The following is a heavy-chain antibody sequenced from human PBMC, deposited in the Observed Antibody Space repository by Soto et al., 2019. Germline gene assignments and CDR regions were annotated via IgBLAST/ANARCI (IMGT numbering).Heavy chain of an antibody. D-gene: IGHD3-10*01. CDR2: IYYSGST. Sequence: SETLSLTSTFSGFSISSYYWSWIRQPPGKGLEWIGYIYYSGSTNYNPSLKSRVTISVDTSKNQFSLKLNSMTAADTAVYYCARHNYGSGSTYFDYWGQGTLVTVSS. J-gene: IGHJ4*02. V-gene: IGHV4-59*08. CDR1: GFSISSYY. CDR3: ARHNYGSGSTYFDY.